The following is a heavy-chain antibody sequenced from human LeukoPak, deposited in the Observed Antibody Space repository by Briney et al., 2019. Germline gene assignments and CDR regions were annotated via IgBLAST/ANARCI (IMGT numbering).Heavy chain of an antibody. CDR2: ISWNSGSI. D-gene: IGHD2-2*01. J-gene: IGHJ5*02. Sequence: QTGGSLRLSCAASGFTFDDYAMHWVRQAPGKGLEWVSGISWNSGSIGYADSVKGRFTISRDNAKNSLYLQMNSLRAEDTAVYYCAKVSLGYCSSISCNWFDPWGQGTLVTVSS. CDR3: AKVSLGYCSSISCNWFDP. V-gene: IGHV3-9*01. CDR1: GFTFDDYA.